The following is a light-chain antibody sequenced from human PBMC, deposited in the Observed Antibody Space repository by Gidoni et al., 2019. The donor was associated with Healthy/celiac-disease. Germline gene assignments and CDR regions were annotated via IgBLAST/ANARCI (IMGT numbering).Light chain of an antibody. CDR3: QQYNSYLWT. Sequence: DIQITQFPSTLSASVGDRVTITCRARQSISSWLAWDQQKPGKAPKLLIYKASSLESGVPSRFSGSGSGTEFTLTISSLQPDDFATYYCQQYNSYLWTCGQGTKVEIK. CDR1: QSISSW. V-gene: IGKV1-5*03. J-gene: IGKJ1*01. CDR2: KAS.